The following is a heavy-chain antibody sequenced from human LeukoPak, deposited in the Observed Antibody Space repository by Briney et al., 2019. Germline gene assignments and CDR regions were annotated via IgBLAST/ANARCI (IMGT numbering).Heavy chain of an antibody. J-gene: IGHJ3*02. Sequence: GESLKISCKGSGSSFTSYWIGWVRQMPGKGLEWMGIIYPGDSDTRYSPSFQGQVAISADKSISTAYLQWSSLKASDTAMYYCARPYYDSSGYYDAFDIWGQGTMVTVSS. CDR1: GSSFTSYW. D-gene: IGHD3-22*01. V-gene: IGHV5-51*01. CDR3: ARPYYDSSGYYDAFDI. CDR2: IYPGDSDT.